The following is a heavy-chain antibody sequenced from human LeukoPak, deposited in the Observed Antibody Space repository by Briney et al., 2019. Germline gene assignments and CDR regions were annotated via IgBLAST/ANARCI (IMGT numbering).Heavy chain of an antibody. CDR2: IIPIFGTA. CDR1: GGTFSSYA. V-gene: IGHV1-69*05. CDR3: ARDDYDSSGPADY. J-gene: IGHJ4*02. D-gene: IGHD3-22*01. Sequence: SVKVSCKASGGTFSSYAISWVRQAPGQGLEWMGRIIPIFGTANYAQKFQGRVMITTDESTSTAYMELSSLRSEDTAVYYCARDDYDSSGPADYWGQGTLVTVSS.